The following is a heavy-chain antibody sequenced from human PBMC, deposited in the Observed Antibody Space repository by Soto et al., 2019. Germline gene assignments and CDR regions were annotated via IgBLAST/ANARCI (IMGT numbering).Heavy chain of an antibody. CDR2: IIGSGGST. Sequence: EVQLLESGGGLVQPGGSLRLSCVASGFTFSSYAMSWVRQAPGKGLEWVSAIIGSGGSTYYADSVKGRFTISRDNSKNSLYLQMNSLRAEDTAVFYCAKAAVPDYGAYGWCVFQHWGQGTLVTVSS. D-gene: IGHD4-17*01. CDR1: GFTFSSYA. J-gene: IGHJ1*01. V-gene: IGHV3-23*01. CDR3: AKAAVPDYGAYGWCVFQH.